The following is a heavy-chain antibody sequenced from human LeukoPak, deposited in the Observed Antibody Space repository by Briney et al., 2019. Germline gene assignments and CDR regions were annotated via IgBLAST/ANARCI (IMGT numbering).Heavy chain of an antibody. CDR2: IYYSGTT. CDR1: GGSISSCY. CDR3: ARGVYIAAAQYAY. Sequence: SKTLSLTCTVSGGSISSCYWSWIRQPPGKGLERIGYIYYSGTTNYNPSLKSRVTISVDTSKNQFSLKLSSVTAADTAVYYCARGVYIAAAQYAYWGQGTLVTVSS. V-gene: IGHV4-59*01. D-gene: IGHD6-13*01. J-gene: IGHJ4*02.